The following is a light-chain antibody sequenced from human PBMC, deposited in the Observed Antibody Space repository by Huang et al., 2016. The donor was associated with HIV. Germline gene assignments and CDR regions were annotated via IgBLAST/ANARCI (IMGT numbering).Light chain of an antibody. V-gene: IGKV1-33*01. CDR2: DAS. CDR1: QDISNY. J-gene: IGKJ1*01. CDR3: QQYDNHTWT. Sequence: DIQMTQSPSSLSASVGDRVTITCQASQDISNYLNWFQQKPGKAPKFLIYDASNLETGVPSRFSGSGSGTDFTFTISSLQPEDIATYYCQQYDNHTWTFGQGTKVEIK.